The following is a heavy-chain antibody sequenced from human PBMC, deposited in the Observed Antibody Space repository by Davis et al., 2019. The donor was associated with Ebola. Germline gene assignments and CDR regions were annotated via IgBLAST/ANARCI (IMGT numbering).Heavy chain of an antibody. J-gene: IGHJ3*01. D-gene: IGHD6-19*01. CDR1: GFTFSSYG. V-gene: IGHV3-33*08. CDR3: AREPHYYAYSGCDGIDV. Sequence: GASLRLSCAASGFTFSSYGMHWVRQAPGKGLEWVAVIWHDGSNYYYADSVRGRFTIPRDNSKNTVYLQMNSLRAEDTAVYFCAREPHYYAYSGCDGIDVWGQGTTVAVSP. CDR2: IWHDGSNY.